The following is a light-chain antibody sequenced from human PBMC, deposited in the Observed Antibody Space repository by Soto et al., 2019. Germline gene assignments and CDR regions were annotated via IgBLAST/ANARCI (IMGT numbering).Light chain of an antibody. CDR1: QIVSSN. J-gene: IGKJ2*01. V-gene: IGKV3-15*01. CDR3: QQYNNWPPMYT. Sequence: EIVMTQSPATLSVSPGERATLSCRASQIVSSNVAWYQQKAGQAPRLLINDASTRATGIPARFSGSGSGTEFTLTISSLQSEDFAVYYCQQYNNWPPMYTSGQGTKLEIK. CDR2: DAS.